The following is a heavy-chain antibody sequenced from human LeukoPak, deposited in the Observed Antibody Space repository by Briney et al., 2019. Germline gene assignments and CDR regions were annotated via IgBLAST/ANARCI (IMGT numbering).Heavy chain of an antibody. CDR2: ISSSGSTI. Sequence: GGSLRLSCTASGLTFSSYSMNWVRQAPGKGLEWISYISSSGSTIYYADSVKGRFTISRDNAKNSLYLQMNSLRAEDTAVYYCARVGDSSGYYLPWFDYWGQGTLVTVSS. J-gene: IGHJ4*02. CDR3: ARVGDSSGYYLPWFDY. D-gene: IGHD3-22*01. CDR1: GLTFSSYS. V-gene: IGHV3-48*04.